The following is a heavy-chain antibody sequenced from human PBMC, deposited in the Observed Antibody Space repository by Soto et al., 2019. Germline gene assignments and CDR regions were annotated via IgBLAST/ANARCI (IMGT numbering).Heavy chain of an antibody. V-gene: IGHV3-21*01. CDR2: ISSSSSYI. CDR1: GFTFSSYS. CDR3: ARDLPYSSSPFDY. Sequence: EVQLVESGGGLVKPGGSLRLSCAASGFTFSSYSMNWVRQAPGKGLEWVSSISSSSSYIYYADSVKGRFTISRDNAKNSLYLQMNSLRAEDTAVHYCARDLPYSSSPFDYWGQATLVTVSS. D-gene: IGHD6-13*01. J-gene: IGHJ4*02.